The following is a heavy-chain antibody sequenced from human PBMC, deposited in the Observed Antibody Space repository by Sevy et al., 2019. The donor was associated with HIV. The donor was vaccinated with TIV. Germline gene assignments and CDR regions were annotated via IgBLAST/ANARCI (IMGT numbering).Heavy chain of an antibody. CDR3: AREGRTKPYDY. J-gene: IGHJ4*02. Sequence: GGSLRLSCVASGFTFSRYCMSWVRQPPGKGLEWVSTLAFGCGERNYADSVKGRFTISRDNSKSSVYLQMNNLRAEDTGVYYSAREGRTKPYDYWGQGTLVTVSS. V-gene: IGHV3-23*01. CDR1: GFTFSRYC. CDR2: LAFGCGER. D-gene: IGHD2-8*01.